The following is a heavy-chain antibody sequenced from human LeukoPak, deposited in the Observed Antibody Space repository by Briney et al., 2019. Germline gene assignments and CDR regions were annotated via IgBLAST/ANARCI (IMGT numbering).Heavy chain of an antibody. CDR3: ARDPVAWDY. V-gene: IGHV3-7*01. CDR2: INQDGSEE. J-gene: IGHJ4*02. CDR1: GFTFSTYW. Sequence: PGGSLRLSCVASGFTFSTYWMSWVRQTPGKGLEWVANINQDGSEEYYVDSVKGRFTISRDNAKNTLFLQLNSLRVEDTAVYYSARDPVAWDYWGQGVLVTVSS.